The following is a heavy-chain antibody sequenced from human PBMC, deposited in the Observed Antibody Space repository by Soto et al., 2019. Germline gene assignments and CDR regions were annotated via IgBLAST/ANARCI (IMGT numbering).Heavy chain of an antibody. D-gene: IGHD3-3*01. Sequence: SETLSLTCAVYGGSFSGYYLSWIRQPPGKGLEWIGEINHSGSTNYNPSLKSRVTISVDTSKNQFSLKLSSVTAADTAVYYCARVGDFWSGYYRGNFDYWGQGTLVTVSS. V-gene: IGHV4-34*01. J-gene: IGHJ4*02. CDR3: ARVGDFWSGYYRGNFDY. CDR1: GGSFSGYY. CDR2: INHSGST.